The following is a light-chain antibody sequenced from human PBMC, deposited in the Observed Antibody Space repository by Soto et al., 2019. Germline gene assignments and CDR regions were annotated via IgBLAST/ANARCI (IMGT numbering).Light chain of an antibody. CDR1: SSNIGSNY. J-gene: IGLJ3*02. CDR3: AAWDDSLSAWV. CDR2: RNN. Sequence: QAVVTQPPSASGTPGQRVTISCSGSSSNIGSNYVYWYQQLPGTAPKLLIYRNNQRPSGVPDRFSGSKSGTSASLAISGLRSEDEAYYYCAAWDDSLSAWVFGGGTKLTVL. V-gene: IGLV1-47*01.